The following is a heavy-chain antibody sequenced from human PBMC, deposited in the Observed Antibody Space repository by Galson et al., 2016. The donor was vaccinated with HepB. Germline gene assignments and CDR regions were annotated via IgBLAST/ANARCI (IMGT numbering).Heavy chain of an antibody. CDR1: GVSFSDFY. Sequence: SETLSLTCSVSGVSFSDFYWNWIRQRPGEGLEWIGYISNRATTIYNPSLRSRVTISLDTSKSQFFLRMSSVTAADTAIYYCARQNSRGLVWRNYLDYWGQGSLGTVSS. CDR2: ISNRATT. D-gene: IGHD2/OR15-2a*01. V-gene: IGHV4-59*08. CDR3: ARQNSRGLVWRNYLDY. J-gene: IGHJ4*02.